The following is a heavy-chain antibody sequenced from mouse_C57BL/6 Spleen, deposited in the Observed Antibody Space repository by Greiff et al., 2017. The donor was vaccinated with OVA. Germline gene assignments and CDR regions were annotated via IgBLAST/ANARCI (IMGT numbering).Heavy chain of an antibody. J-gene: IGHJ2*01. D-gene: IGHD2-3*01. CDR3: ARDPDGYFDY. Sequence: EESGPGLVKPSQSLSLTCSVTGYSITSGYYWNWIRQFPGNKLEWMGYISYDGSNNYNPSLKNRISITRDTSKNQFFLKLNSVTTEDTATYYCARDPDGYFDYWGQGTTLTVSS. V-gene: IGHV3-6*01. CDR2: ISYDGSN. CDR1: GYSITSGYY.